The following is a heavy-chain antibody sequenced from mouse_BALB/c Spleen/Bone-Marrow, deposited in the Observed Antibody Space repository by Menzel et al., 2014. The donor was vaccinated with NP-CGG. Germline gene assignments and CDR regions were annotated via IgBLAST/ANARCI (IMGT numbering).Heavy chain of an antibody. CDR2: IHPNSGNT. V-gene: IGHV1S130*01. CDR1: GYTFTSSW. J-gene: IGHJ4*01. Sequence: VQLQQSGSVLVRPGASVKLSCKTSGYTFTSSWIPWAQQRPGQGLEWIGEIHPNSGNTNYNEKFKDKATLTVDTSSXKAYVDLSSRPSEDAAVNYCARAEGNYEDYAMDYWGQGTSVTVSS. CDR3: ARAEGNYEDYAMDY. D-gene: IGHD1-1*01.